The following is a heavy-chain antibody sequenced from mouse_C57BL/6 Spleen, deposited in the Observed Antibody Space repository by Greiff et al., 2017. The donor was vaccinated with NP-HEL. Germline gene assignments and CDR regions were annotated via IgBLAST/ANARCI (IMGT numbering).Heavy chain of an antibody. D-gene: IGHD2-5*01. CDR3: ARAHYSNYGFDY. Sequence: EVKLVESEGGLVQPGSSMKLSCTASGFTFSDYYMAWVRQVPEKGLEWVANINYDGSSTYYLDSLKSRFIISRDNAKNILYLQMSSLKSEDTATYYCARAHYSNYGFDYWGQGTTLTVSS. J-gene: IGHJ2*01. CDR1: GFTFSDYY. CDR2: INYDGSST. V-gene: IGHV5-16*01.